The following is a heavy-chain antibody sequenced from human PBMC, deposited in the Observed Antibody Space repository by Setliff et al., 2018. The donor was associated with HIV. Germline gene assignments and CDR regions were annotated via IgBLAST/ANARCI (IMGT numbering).Heavy chain of an antibody. CDR1: RGSFSDYY. CDR2: ISPSGST. Sequence: SETLSLTCVGYRGSFSDYYWTWIRQPPGKGLEWIGEISPSGSTTYNPSLKSRVTISVDTSENQFSLKLSSVTAADTAVYYCARTPQEVVVVAATRPYYYYYMDVWGKGATVTVSS. CDR3: ARTPQEVVVVAATRPYYYYYMDV. J-gene: IGHJ6*03. D-gene: IGHD2-15*01. V-gene: IGHV4-34*01.